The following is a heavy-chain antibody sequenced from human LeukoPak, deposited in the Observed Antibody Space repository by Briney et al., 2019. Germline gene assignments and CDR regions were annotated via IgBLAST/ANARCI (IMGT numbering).Heavy chain of an antibody. J-gene: IGHJ3*02. Sequence: GASLKISCKGSGYSFTSYWIGWVRPMPGKGLEWMGIIYPGDSDTRYSPSFQGQVTISADKSISTAYLQWSSLKASDTAMYYCARPNPAYCGGDCYHHDAFDIWGQGTMVTVSS. CDR2: IYPGDSDT. CDR1: GYSFTSYW. V-gene: IGHV5-51*01. CDR3: ARPNPAYCGGDCYHHDAFDI. D-gene: IGHD2-21*02.